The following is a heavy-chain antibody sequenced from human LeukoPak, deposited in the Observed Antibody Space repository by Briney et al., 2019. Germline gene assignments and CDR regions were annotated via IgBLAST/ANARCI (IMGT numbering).Heavy chain of an antibody. CDR2: ISYDGSNK. V-gene: IGHV3-30*03. J-gene: IGHJ4*02. CDR1: GFTFSSYG. Sequence: GRSLRLSCAASGFTFSSYGMHWVRQAPGKGLGWVAVISYDGSNKYYADSVKGRFTISRDNSKNTLYLQMNSLRAEDTAVYYCARWLSDKIDSNGYLDYWGQGTLVAVSS. CDR3: ARWLSDKIDSNGYLDY. D-gene: IGHD5-18*01.